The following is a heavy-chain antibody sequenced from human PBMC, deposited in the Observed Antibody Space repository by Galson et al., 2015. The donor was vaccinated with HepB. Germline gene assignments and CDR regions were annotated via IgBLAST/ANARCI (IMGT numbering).Heavy chain of an antibody. D-gene: IGHD6-19*01. Sequence: CAISGDSVSSNSAAWNWIRQSPSRGLEWLGRKYYRSKWYNDYAVSVKSRITINPDTSKNQFSLQLNSVTPEDTAVYYCAREARELYSSGWYYSSNWFDPWGQGTLVTVSS. CDR2: KYYRSKWYN. J-gene: IGHJ5*02. V-gene: IGHV6-1*01. CDR1: GDSVSSNSAA. CDR3: AREARELYSSGWYYSSNWFDP.